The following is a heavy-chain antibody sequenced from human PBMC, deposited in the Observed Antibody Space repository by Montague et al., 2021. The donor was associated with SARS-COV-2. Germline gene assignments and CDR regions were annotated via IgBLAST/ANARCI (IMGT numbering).Heavy chain of an antibody. CDR3: ARVSGYGSGSSFNWFDS. Sequence: TLSLTCSVFGDSINNVNYFWSWIWQPAGKGLEWIGRLYISGITDYNPSLKSRVTMLLDKSANELTLQVTSVTAADTAVYYCARVSGYGSGSSFNWFDSWGQGSVVSVSS. CDR2: LYISGIT. D-gene: IGHD3-10*01. J-gene: IGHJ5*01. V-gene: IGHV4-61*02. CDR1: GDSINNVNYF.